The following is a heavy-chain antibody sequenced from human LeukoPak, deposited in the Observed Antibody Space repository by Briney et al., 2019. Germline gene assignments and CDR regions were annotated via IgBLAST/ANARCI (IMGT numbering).Heavy chain of an antibody. CDR1: GYTLTELS. J-gene: IGHJ4*02. D-gene: IGHD3-16*02. V-gene: IGHV1-24*01. CDR2: FDPEDGET. CDR3: ATEGITFGGVIVTDY. Sequence: GASVKVSCRVSGYTLTELSMHWVRQAPGKGLEWMGGFDPEDGETIYAQKFQGRVTMTEDTSTDTAYMELSSLRSEDTAVYYCATEGITFGGVIVTDYWGQGTLVTVSS.